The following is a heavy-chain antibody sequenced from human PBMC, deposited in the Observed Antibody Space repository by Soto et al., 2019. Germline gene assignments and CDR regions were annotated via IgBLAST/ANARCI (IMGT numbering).Heavy chain of an antibody. V-gene: IGHV3-72*01. CDR3: AMLGGWSGGSSGMDV. J-gene: IGHJ6*02. D-gene: IGHD6-19*01. Sequence: EVQLVESGGGLVQPGGSLRLSCAASGLIFSDYHMDWVRQAPGKGLEWVGRIRRKANSYTTEYAASVKGRFTISRDGSKSSLYLQMNSLKSEDTAVYYCAMLGGWSGGSSGMDVWGQGTTVTVSS. CDR2: IRRKANSYTT. CDR1: GLIFSDYH.